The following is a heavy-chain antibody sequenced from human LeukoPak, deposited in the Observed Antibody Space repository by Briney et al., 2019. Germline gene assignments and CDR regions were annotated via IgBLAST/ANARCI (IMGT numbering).Heavy chain of an antibody. CDR1: GYTFTSYG. D-gene: IGHD3-22*01. V-gene: IGHV1-18*01. J-gene: IGHJ4*02. CDR3: ARDESYYDSTQPFDY. CDR2: ISAYNGNT. Sequence: GASVKVSCKASGYTFTSYGISWVRQAPGQGLEWMGWISAYNGNTNYAQKLQGRVTMTTDTSTSTAYMELRSLRSDDTAVYYCARDESYYDSTQPFDYWGQGTLVTVSS.